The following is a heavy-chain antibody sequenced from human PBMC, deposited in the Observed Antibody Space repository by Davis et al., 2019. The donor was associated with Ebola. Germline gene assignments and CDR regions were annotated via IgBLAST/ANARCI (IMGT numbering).Heavy chain of an antibody. CDR3: ARGRAALPYYYYMDV. D-gene: IGHD6-6*01. J-gene: IGHJ6*03. CDR2: INHSGST. Sequence: PSETLSLTCAVYGGSFSGYYWSWIRQPPGKGLEWIGEINHSGSTNYNPSLKSRVTISGDTSKNQFSLKLSSVTAADTAVYYCARGRAALPYYYYMDVWGKGTTVTVSS. V-gene: IGHV4-34*01. CDR1: GGSFSGYY.